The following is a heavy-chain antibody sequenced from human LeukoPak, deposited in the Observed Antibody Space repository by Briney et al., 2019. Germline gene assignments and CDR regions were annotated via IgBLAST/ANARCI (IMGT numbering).Heavy chain of an antibody. CDR3: ARDPNPYCSSTSCDDAFDI. Sequence: PGGSLRLSCAASGFTFSSYSMNWVRQAPGKGLEWVSSISSSSSYIYYADSVKGRFTISRDNAKNSLYLQMNSLGAEDTAVYYCARDPNPYCSSTSCDDAFDIWGQGTMVTVSS. D-gene: IGHD2-2*01. V-gene: IGHV3-21*01. CDR2: ISSSSSYI. J-gene: IGHJ3*02. CDR1: GFTFSSYS.